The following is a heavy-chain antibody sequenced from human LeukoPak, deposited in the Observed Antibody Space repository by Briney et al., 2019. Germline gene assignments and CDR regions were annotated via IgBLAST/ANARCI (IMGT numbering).Heavy chain of an antibody. Sequence: SSETLSLTCTVSGGSISSSSYYWGWTRQPPGKGLEWIGSIYYSGSTYYNPSLKSRVTISVDTSKNQFSLKLSSVTAADTAVYYCARHTLGYSYGRYFDYWGQGTLVTVSS. CDR3: ARHTLGYSYGRYFDY. CDR2: IYYSGST. V-gene: IGHV4-39*01. CDR1: GGSISSSSYY. J-gene: IGHJ4*02. D-gene: IGHD5-18*01.